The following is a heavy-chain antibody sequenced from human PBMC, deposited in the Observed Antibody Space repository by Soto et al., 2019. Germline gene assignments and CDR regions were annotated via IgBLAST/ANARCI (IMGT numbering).Heavy chain of an antibody. V-gene: IGHV3-30*18. D-gene: IGHD3-16*02. CDR3: AKDAGIGYYDYVWGSYRSLDY. CDR1: GFTFSSYG. CDR2: ISYDGSNK. Sequence: GGSLRLSCAASGFTFSSYGMHWVRQAPGKGLEWVAVISYDGSNKYYADSVKGRFTIFRDNSKNTLYLQMNSLRAEDTAVYYCAKDAGIGYYDYVWGSYRSLDYWGQGTLVTVSS. J-gene: IGHJ4*02.